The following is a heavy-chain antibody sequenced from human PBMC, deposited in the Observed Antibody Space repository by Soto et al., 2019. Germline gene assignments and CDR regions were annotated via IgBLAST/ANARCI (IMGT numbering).Heavy chain of an antibody. Sequence: QVQLVESGGGVVQPGRSLRLSCAASGFTFSSYGMHWVRQAPGKGLEWVAVIWDDGSNKYYADSVKGRFTISRDNSKNTLYLQMNSLRAEDTAVYYCARDLWRFDYWCQGTLVTVSS. CDR3: ARDLWRFDY. J-gene: IGHJ4*02. CDR2: IWDDGSNK. CDR1: GFTFSSYG. D-gene: IGHD3-16*01. V-gene: IGHV3-33*01.